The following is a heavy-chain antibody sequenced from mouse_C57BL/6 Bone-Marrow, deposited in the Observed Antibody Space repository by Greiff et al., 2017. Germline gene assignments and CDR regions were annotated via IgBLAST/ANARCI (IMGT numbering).Heavy chain of an antibody. CDR1: GFTFSDYG. D-gene: IGHD2-2*01. V-gene: IGHV5-15*01. CDR2: ISNLAYSI. Sequence: EVKVVESGGGLVQPGASLKLSCAASGFTFSDYGMAWVRQAPRKGPEWVAFISNLAYSIYYADTVTGRFTLSRENAKNTLYLEMSSLRSEDTAMYYCARLGGYDVAYWGQGTLVSVSA. J-gene: IGHJ3*01. CDR3: ARLGGYDVAY.